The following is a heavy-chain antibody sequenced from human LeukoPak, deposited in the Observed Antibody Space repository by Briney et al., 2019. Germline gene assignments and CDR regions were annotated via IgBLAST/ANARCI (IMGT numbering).Heavy chain of an antibody. Sequence: GGSLRLSCAASGFTFSDYYMSWIRQAPGKGLEWVSYISSSGSTIYYADSVKGRFTISRDNAKNSLYLQTNSLRAEDTAVYYCARLYYDFWSGPTRRDYWGQGTLVTVSS. CDR2: ISSSGSTI. CDR3: ARLYYDFWSGPTRRDY. J-gene: IGHJ4*02. V-gene: IGHV3-11*01. CDR1: GFTFSDYY. D-gene: IGHD3-3*01.